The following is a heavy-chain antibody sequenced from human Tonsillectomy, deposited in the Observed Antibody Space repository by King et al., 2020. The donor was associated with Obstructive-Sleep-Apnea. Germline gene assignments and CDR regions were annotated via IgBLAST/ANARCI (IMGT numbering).Heavy chain of an antibody. CDR3: VSLRGYSYGLGGYFDY. Sequence: QLQESGPGLVKPSETLSLPCTVSDGSISSYYWSWIRQPPGKGLELIGFIYYMGGTNSKPSLKSRVTISVDTSKDQFSLKLSSGTASDTAVYDCVSLRGYSYGLGGYFDYWGQGTLVTVSS. CDR1: DGSISSYY. J-gene: IGHJ4*02. V-gene: IGHV4-59*01. CDR2: IYYMGGT. D-gene: IGHD5-18*01.